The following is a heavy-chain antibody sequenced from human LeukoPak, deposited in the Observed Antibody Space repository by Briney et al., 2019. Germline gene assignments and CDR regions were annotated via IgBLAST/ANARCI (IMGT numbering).Heavy chain of an antibody. D-gene: IGHD5-24*01. CDR1: GGTFSSYA. CDR2: IIPIFGTA. CDR3: ARTSCRDGYNYNYYYMDV. V-gene: IGHV1-69*05. J-gene: IGHJ6*03. Sequence: GASVKVSCKASGGTFSSYAISWVRQAPGQGLEWMGGIIPIFGTANYAQKFQGRVTIATDESTSTAYMELSSLRSEDTAVYYCARTSCRDGYNYNYYYMDVWGKGTTVTVSS.